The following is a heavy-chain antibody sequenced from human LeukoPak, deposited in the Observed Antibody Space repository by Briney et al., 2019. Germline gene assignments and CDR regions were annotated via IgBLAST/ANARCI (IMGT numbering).Heavy chain of an antibody. V-gene: IGHV3-11*01. Sequence: GGSLRLSCAASGFTFSDYYMSWIRQAPGKGLEWVSYISSSGSTIYYADSVKGRFTISRDNAKNSLYLQMNSLRTEDTAVYYCTTQNLEWLSSPFDSWGQGALVTVSS. D-gene: IGHD3-3*01. J-gene: IGHJ4*02. CDR1: GFTFSDYY. CDR3: TTQNLEWLSSPFDS. CDR2: ISSSGSTI.